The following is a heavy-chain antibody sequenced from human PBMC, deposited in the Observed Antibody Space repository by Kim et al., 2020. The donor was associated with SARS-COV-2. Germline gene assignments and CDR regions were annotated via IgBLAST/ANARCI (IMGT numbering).Heavy chain of an antibody. V-gene: IGHV1-18*04. D-gene: IGHD1-1*01. J-gene: IGHJ4*02. CDR3: ARVLGGSPTKPLDY. CDR2: ISAYNGNT. CDR1: GYTFTSYG. Sequence: ASVKVSCKASGYTFTSYGISWVRQAPGQGLEWMGWISAYNGNTNHAQKLQGRVTMTTDTSTSTAYMELRSLRSDDTAVYYCARVLGGSPTKPLDYWGQGTLVTVSS.